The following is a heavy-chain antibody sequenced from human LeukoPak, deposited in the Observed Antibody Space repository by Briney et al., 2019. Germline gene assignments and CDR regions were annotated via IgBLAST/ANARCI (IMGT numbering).Heavy chain of an antibody. CDR3: AVTGTNDYYYYYGMDV. J-gene: IGHJ6*02. V-gene: IGHV4-34*01. Sequence: SETLSLTCAVYGGSFSGYCWSWIRQPPGKGLEWIGEINHSGSTNYNPSLKSRVTISVDTSKNQFSLKLSSVTAADTAVYYCAVTGTNDYYYYYGMDVWGQGTTVTVSS. CDR1: GGSFSGYC. D-gene: IGHD1-20*01. CDR2: INHSGST.